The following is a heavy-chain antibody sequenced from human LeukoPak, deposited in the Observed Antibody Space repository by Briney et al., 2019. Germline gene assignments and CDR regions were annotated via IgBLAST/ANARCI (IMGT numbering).Heavy chain of an antibody. V-gene: IGHV2-5*02. D-gene: IGHD3-22*01. CDR1: GFSLNTGGVG. CDR2: IYGDDDK. J-gene: IGHJ4*02. Sequence: GPTLVKPTQTLTLTCSFSGFSLNTGGVGVAWIRQPPRDGLAWLALIYGDDDKEYSPSLKSRLTITKDTSKSQVVLTMTNMDPEDTATYYCVHREVGTVGYFFDYWGQGTLVTDSS. CDR3: VHREVGTVGYFFDY.